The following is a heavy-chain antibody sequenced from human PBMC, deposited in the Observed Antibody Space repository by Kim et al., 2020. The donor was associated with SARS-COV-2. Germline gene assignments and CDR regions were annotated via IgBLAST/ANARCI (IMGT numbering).Heavy chain of an antibody. Sequence: GGSLRLSCAASGFTFSNYGMHWVRQAPGKGLEWVAVIWYDGSNKYYADSVKGRFTISRDNTKNTLYLQMNSLRAGDTAVYYCARVPYFYDSRLPPFFDYYVMDVWGQGTTVTVSS. J-gene: IGHJ6*02. CDR2: IWYDGSNK. D-gene: IGHD3-22*01. CDR3: ARVPYFYDSRLPPFFDYYVMDV. CDR1: GFTFSNYG. V-gene: IGHV3-33*01.